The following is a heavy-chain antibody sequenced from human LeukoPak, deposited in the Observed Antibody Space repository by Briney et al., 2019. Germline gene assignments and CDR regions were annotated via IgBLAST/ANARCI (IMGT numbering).Heavy chain of an antibody. Sequence: GGSLRLSCAASGFTFSNYWMSWIRQAPGKGLEWVANIKHDGIEKYYVDSVKGRFTISRDNAKNSLYLQMNSLRAEDTAVYYCARVNYYGSGSYYFSQYYYYYMDVWGKGTTVTISS. D-gene: IGHD3-10*01. CDR3: ARVNYYGSGSYYFSQYYYYYMDV. CDR2: IKHDGIEK. CDR1: GFTFSNYW. V-gene: IGHV3-7*03. J-gene: IGHJ6*03.